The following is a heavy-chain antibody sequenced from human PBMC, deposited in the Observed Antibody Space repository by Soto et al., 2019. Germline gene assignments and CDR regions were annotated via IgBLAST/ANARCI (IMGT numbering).Heavy chain of an antibody. CDR1: GFTFSSYS. J-gene: IGHJ6*02. CDR3: ARDPSRGVMSYGMDV. D-gene: IGHD3-10*01. Sequence: GGSLRLSCAASGFTFSSYSMNWVRQAPGKGLEWVSSISSSSSYIYYADSVKGRFTISRDNAKNSLYLQMNSLRAEDTAVHYCARDPSRGVMSYGMDVWGQGTTVTVSS. V-gene: IGHV3-21*01. CDR2: ISSSSSYI.